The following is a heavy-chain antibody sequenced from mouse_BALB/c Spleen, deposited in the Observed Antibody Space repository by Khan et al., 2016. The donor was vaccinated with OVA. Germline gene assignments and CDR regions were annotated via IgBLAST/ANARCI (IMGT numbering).Heavy chain of an antibody. Sequence: QVQLQQPGAELARPGASVKLSCKASGYTFTDYYINWVKQRTGQGLEWIGEIYPGSGNTYYNEKFKDQATLTADKSSTTAYMQLSSLTSEDSAVYFCARRNYFGYTFAYWGQGTLVTVSA. J-gene: IGHJ3*01. V-gene: IGHV1-77*01. D-gene: IGHD1-2*01. CDR2: IYPGSGNT. CDR1: GYTFTDYY. CDR3: ARRNYFGYTFAY.